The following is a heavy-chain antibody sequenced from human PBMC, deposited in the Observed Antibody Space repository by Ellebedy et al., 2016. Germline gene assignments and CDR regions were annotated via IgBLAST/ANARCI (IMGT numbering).Heavy chain of an antibody. J-gene: IGHJ6*02. CDR1: GGSISSYY. CDR2: IYYSGST. CDR3: AREYYYGSGSFSYGMDV. D-gene: IGHD3-10*01. Sequence: SETLSLXCTVSGGSISSYYWGWIRQPPGKGLEWVGSIYYSGSTYYNPSLKSRVTISVDTSKNQFSLKLSSVTAADTAVYYCAREYYYGSGSFSYGMDVWGQGTTVTVSS. V-gene: IGHV4-39*07.